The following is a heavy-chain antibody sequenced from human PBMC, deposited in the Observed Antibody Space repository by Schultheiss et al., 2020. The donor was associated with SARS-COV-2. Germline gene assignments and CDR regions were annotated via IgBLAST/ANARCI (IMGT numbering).Heavy chain of an antibody. Sequence: GGCLRLSCAASGFTFSSYGMHWVRQAPGKGLEWVAVIWYDGSNKYYADSVKGRFTISRDNSKNTLYLQMNSLRVEDTAVYYCARVDWEDEGCAYWGQGTLVTVSS. CDR1: GFTFSSYG. D-gene: IGHD3-9*01. J-gene: IGHJ4*02. CDR2: IWYDGSNK. CDR3: ARVDWEDEGCAY. V-gene: IGHV3-33*01.